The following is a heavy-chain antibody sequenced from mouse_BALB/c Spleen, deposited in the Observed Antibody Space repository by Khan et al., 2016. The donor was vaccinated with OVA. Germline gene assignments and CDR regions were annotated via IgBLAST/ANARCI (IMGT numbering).Heavy chain of an antibody. D-gene: IGHD1-2*01. Sequence: QVQLKESGAELARPGASVKLSCKASGYTFTDYYINWVKQRTGQGLEWIGEISPGRGDTYYNEKFKGKATLTADKSSSTAYMQLSRLTSEASAVYFCARRNYFGYTFAYWGQGTLVTVSA. J-gene: IGHJ3*01. CDR1: GYTFTDYY. V-gene: IGHV1-77*01. CDR3: ARRNYFGYTFAY. CDR2: ISPGRGDT.